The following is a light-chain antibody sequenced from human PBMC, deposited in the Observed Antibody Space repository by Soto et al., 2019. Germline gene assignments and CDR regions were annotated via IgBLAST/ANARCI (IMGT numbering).Light chain of an antibody. CDR2: AAS. CDR3: LQDYNYPLT. V-gene: IGKV1-6*01. J-gene: IGKJ4*02. CDR1: QGIGND. Sequence: AIPMTQSPSSLSASVGDRVTITCRASQGIGNDLGWYQQKPGKAPNLLIYAASSLQSGVPSRFSGSGSGTDFTLTISSLQSEDNATYYWLQDYNYPLTFGGGTKVEIK.